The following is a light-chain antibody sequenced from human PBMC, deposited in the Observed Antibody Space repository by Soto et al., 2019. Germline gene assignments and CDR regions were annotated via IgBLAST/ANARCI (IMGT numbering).Light chain of an antibody. Sequence: IVLTQPPGTLALSAGEGDTLSCRACQTVINHYLAWYQQKPGQAPRLLISDASHRATGIPDRFSGGGSGTEFTLSISGLESDDFAVYYCQHYNTWPWTFGGGTKVDIK. CDR3: QHYNTWPWT. CDR1: QTVINHY. J-gene: IGKJ4*02. V-gene: IGKV3-20*01. CDR2: DAS.